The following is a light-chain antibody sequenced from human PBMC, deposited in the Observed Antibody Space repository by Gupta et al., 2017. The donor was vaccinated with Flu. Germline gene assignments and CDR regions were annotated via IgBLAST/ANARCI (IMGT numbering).Light chain of an antibody. Sequence: NCKSSQSVLYSSNNKNYLAWYQQKPGQPPKLLIYWASTRESGVPDRFSGSGSGTDFTLTISSLQAEDVAVYYCQQYYTAPYTFGQGTKLEIK. V-gene: IGKV4-1*01. CDR1: QSVLYSSNNKNY. CDR3: QQYYTAPYT. CDR2: WAS. J-gene: IGKJ2*01.